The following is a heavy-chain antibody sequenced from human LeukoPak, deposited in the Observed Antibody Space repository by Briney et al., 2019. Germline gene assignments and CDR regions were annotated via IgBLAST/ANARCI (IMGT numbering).Heavy chain of an antibody. CDR3: ARLTAHYDSSGYAI. CDR1: GYTFSSYA. J-gene: IGHJ3*02. Sequence: GASVKVSCKASGYTFSSYAMNWVRQAPGQGLKWMGWINTNTGNPTYAQGFTGRFVFSLDTSVSTAYLQISSLKAEDTAVYYCARLTAHYDSSGYAIWGQGTMVTVSS. D-gene: IGHD3-22*01. V-gene: IGHV7-4-1*02. CDR2: INTNTGNP.